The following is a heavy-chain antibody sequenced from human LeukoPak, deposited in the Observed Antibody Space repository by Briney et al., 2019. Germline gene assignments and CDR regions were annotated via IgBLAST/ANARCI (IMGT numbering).Heavy chain of an antibody. CDR1: RASISGHY. Sequence: SETLSLTCTVSRASISGHYLTWLQQPPGKELEWIGYISHIGSTNYNPSLKSRVTISVDTSKNQFSLKLTSVTAADTAVYYCARDRISINALDMWGQGTMVTVSS. V-gene: IGHV4-59*11. CDR2: ISHIGST. J-gene: IGHJ3*02. CDR3: ARDRISINALDM. D-gene: IGHD1-14*01.